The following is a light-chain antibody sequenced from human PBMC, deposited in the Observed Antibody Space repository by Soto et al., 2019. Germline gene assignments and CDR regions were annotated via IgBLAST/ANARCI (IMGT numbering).Light chain of an antibody. CDR1: SSDVGGYNY. J-gene: IGLJ3*02. V-gene: IGLV2-14*01. CDR2: EVS. Sequence: QSVLTQPASVSGSPGQSITISCTGTSSDVGGYNYVSWYQQHPGKAPKLMIYEVSNRPSGVSHRFTGSKSGNTASLTISGLQAEDEADYYCCSYTSTTTLGVFGGGTKVTVL. CDR3: CSYTSTTTLGV.